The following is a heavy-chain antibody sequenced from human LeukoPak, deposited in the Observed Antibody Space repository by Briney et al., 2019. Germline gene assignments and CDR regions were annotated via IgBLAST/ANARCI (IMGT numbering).Heavy chain of an antibody. D-gene: IGHD1-26*01. CDR1: GGSISGSNW. J-gene: IGHJ4*02. CDR2: ISLAGQT. Sequence: SETLSLTCGVSGGSISGSNWWSWVRQPPGQGLEWIGEISLAGQTNYNPSLNGRVTMSLDKSSNQLSLHLTSVPAADTATYFCSRESGPFCPFGYWGQGTLVIVSS. V-gene: IGHV4/OR15-8*02. CDR3: SRESGPFCPFGY.